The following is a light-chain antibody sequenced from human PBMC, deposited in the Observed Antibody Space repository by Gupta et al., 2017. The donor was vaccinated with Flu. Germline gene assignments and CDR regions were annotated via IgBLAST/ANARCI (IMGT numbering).Light chain of an antibody. V-gene: IGKV3-20*01. CDR1: QRVTGGY. CDR3: QQECYSPNI. CDR2: GAS. Sequence: EIVLTQSPGTLSLSPGERATLSCRASQRVTGGYLAWYQQKPGQAPRLLIYGASTRATGIPDRFSGSGSGTDFTLTVSRLEPEDFAMYYCQQECYSPNIFGQGTKLDIK. J-gene: IGKJ2*01.